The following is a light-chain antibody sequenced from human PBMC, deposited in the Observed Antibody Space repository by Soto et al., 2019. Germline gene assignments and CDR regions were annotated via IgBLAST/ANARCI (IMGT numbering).Light chain of an antibody. Sequence: DIPMTQSPSTLSASVGDRVTITCRASQSINNWLAWYQQKPGKAPKLLIYRASSLENGVPSRFSGRGSGTEFIFTITSLQPDDFATYYCQQYSSASTFDQGTKVEI. CDR1: QSINNW. V-gene: IGKV1-5*03. J-gene: IGKJ1*01. CDR3: QQYSSAST. CDR2: RAS.